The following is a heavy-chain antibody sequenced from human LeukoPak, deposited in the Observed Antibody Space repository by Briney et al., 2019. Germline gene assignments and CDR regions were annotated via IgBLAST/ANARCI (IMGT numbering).Heavy chain of an antibody. D-gene: IGHD6-19*01. CDR1: GFTFSSYS. J-gene: IGHJ4*02. CDR2: ISSSSSYI. CDR3: ARGSIAVAGILDY. V-gene: IGHV3-21*01. Sequence: GGSLRLSCAASGFTFSSYSMNWVRQAPGKGLDWVSSISSSSSYIYYADSVKGRFTISRDNAKNSLYLQMNSLRAEDTAVYYCARGSIAVAGILDYWGQGTLVTVSS.